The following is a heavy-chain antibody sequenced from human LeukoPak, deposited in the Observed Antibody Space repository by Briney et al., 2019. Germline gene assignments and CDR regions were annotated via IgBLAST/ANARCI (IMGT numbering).Heavy chain of an antibody. D-gene: IGHD1-1*01. CDR1: GYTFTSYY. V-gene: IGHV1-46*01. J-gene: IGHJ4*02. Sequence: ASVKVSCKASGYTFTSYYMHWVRQAPGQGLEWMGIINPSGGSTSYAQKFQGRVTMTTDTSTSTAYMELRSLRSDDTAVYYCARFSRWDGTTFFDYWGQGTLVTVSS. CDR3: ARFSRWDGTTFFDY. CDR2: INPSGGST.